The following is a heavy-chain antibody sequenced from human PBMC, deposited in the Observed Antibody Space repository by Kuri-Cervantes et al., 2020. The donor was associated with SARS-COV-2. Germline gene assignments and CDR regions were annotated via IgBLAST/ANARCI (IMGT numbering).Heavy chain of an antibody. V-gene: IGHV1-69*13. CDR2: IIPIFGTA. CDR3: ARDRGYSSSWYKPNWFDP. J-gene: IGHJ5*02. CDR1: GGTFSSYA. D-gene: IGHD6-13*01. Sequence: SVKVSCKASGGTFSSYAINWVRQAPGQGLEWMGGIIPIFGTANYAQKFQGRVTITADESTSTAYMELSSLRSEDTAVYCCARDRGYSSSWYKPNWFDPWGQGTLVTVSS.